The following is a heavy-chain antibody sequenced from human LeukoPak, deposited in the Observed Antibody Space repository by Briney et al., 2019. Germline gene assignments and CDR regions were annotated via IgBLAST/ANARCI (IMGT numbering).Heavy chain of an antibody. Sequence: GGSLRLSCAASGFTSDEYGMSWVRQAPGKGLEWVSGISLNGGSRGYADSVKGRFTISRDNANNSLYLQMNSLRAEDTALYYCARGITMFQYWGQGTLVTVSS. CDR3: ARGITMFQY. CDR2: ISLNGGSR. D-gene: IGHD3-10*01. CDR1: GFTSDEYG. J-gene: IGHJ1*01. V-gene: IGHV3-20*04.